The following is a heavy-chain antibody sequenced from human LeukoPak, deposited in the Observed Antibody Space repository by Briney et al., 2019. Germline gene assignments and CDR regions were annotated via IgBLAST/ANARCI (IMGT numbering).Heavy chain of an antibody. V-gene: IGHV1-46*01. D-gene: IGHD5-12*01. CDR1: GYTFTSYF. J-gene: IGHJ4*02. Sequence: ASVKVSCKASGYTFTSYFMHWVRQAPGQGLEWMGPINPNDGSTNYAQNFQGRVTMTRDTSTSTFYMELTSLRSEDTALYFCARARGYSGYHPVDYWSQGTLVTVSS. CDR3: ARARGYSGYHPVDY. CDR2: INPNDGST.